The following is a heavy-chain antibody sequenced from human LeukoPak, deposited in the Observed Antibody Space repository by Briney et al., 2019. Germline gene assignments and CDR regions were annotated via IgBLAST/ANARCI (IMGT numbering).Heavy chain of an antibody. D-gene: IGHD2-21*02. CDR3: AKLSGGDCYSSCYYDMDV. CDR1: GFTFSSYA. J-gene: IGHJ6*02. CDR2: ISGGGRTT. V-gene: IGHV3-23*01. Sequence: GGSLRLSCAASGFTFSSYAMSWVRQAPGKGLEWVSSISGGGRTTYYANSVKGRFTISRDNSKNTLYLQMNTLRAEDTAVYYCAKLSGGDCYSSCYYDMDVWGQGTTATVSS.